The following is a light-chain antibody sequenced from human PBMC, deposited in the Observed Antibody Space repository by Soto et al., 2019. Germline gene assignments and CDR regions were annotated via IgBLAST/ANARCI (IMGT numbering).Light chain of an antibody. Sequence: DIVMTQSPLSLPVTPGEPASISCRSSQSLLHSNGYNYLDWYWQKPGQSPQLLIYLGSNRASGVTDRFSGSASGTDFTLKISTVEAEDVGVYYCMQALQTPRTFGQGTKVEIK. V-gene: IGKV2-28*01. J-gene: IGKJ1*01. CDR2: LGS. CDR3: MQALQTPRT. CDR1: QSLLHSNGYNY.